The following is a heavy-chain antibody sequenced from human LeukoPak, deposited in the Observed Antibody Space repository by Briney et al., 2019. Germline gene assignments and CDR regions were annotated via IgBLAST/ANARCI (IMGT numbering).Heavy chain of an antibody. V-gene: IGHV3-21*04. J-gene: IGHJ6*02. D-gene: IGHD3-3*01. CDR1: GFTFSSYS. CDR2: ISSSSTYI. CDR3: ARGYPNYDFWSGYYTGGPRPYGMDV. Sequence: KSGGSLRLSCAASGFTFSSYSMNWVRQTPGKGLEWVSSISSSSTYIYYADSVKGRFTISRDNAKNSLYLQMNSLRAEDTALYHCARGYPNYDFWSGYYTGGPRPYGMDVWGQGTTVTVSS.